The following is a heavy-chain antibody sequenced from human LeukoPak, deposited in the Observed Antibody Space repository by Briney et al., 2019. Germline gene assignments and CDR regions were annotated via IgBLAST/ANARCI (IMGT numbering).Heavy chain of an antibody. CDR3: ARDGISDRYFDY. CDR2: IYYSGST. V-gene: IGHV4-59*01. D-gene: IGHD1-1*01. J-gene: IGHJ4*02. Sequence: SETLSLTCTVSGASISSYYWSWIRQPPGKGLEWIGYIYYSGSTNYNPSLKSRVTISVDTSKNQFSLKLSSVTAADTAVYYYARDGISDRYFDYWGQGTLVTVSS. CDR1: GASISSYY.